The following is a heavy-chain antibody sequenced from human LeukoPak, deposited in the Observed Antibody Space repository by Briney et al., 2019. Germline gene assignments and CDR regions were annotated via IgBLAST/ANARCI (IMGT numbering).Heavy chain of an antibody. CDR3: ARVKWRGPTSSGWLDY. CDR2: TYYRSKWYN. CDR1: GDSVSSNSVA. J-gene: IGHJ4*02. Sequence: SQTLSLTCAISGDSVSSNSVAWNWIRQSPSRGFEWLGRTYYRSKWYNDFAVSMKSRITINPDTSKNQFSLQLNSVTPEDTAVYYCARVKWRGPTSSGWLDYWGQGTLVTVSS. V-gene: IGHV6-1*01. D-gene: IGHD6-19*01.